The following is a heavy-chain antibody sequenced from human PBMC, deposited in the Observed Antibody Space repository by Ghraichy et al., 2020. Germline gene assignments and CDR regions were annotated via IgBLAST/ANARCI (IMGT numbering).Heavy chain of an antibody. CDR3: ARLRGNGWSDAFFDS. D-gene: IGHD6-19*01. J-gene: IGHJ4*02. CDR2: TNSDGTTT. CDR1: GFTFSNYW. Sequence: LTCAASGFTFSNYWMHWVRQAPGRGLVWVSRTNSDGTTTTYADSVEGRFTISRDNAKNTLYLQMNSLRAEDTAFYYCARLRGNGWSDAFFDSWGQGTLVTVSS. V-gene: IGHV3-74*01.